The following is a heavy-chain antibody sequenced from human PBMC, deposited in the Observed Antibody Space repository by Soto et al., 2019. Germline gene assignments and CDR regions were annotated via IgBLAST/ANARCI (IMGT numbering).Heavy chain of an antibody. Sequence: PGGSLRLSCAASGFTFSDYYMNWIRQAPGKGLEWVSYISSSGSTIYYADSVKGRFSISRDNAKNSLYLQMNSLRAEDTAVYYCAREYCSGGTCYPGVFDPWGQGTLVTVSS. CDR3: AREYCSGGTCYPGVFDP. J-gene: IGHJ5*02. CDR1: GFTFSDYY. V-gene: IGHV3-11*01. D-gene: IGHD2-15*01. CDR2: ISSSGSTI.